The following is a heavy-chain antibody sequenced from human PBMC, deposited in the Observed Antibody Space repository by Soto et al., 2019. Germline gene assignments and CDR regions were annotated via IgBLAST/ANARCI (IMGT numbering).Heavy chain of an antibody. Sequence: EVQLLESGGGLVQPGGSLRLSCTASGFTFSNYAMSWVRQAPGKGLAWVSGIDGSGGDTYYADSVKGRFTISRDNFKNTLYLQMISLRAEDTAVYYCAKRESGTTSHGGFDMWGQGTMVTVSS. CDR1: GFTFSNYA. D-gene: IGHD2-2*01. CDR2: IDGSGGDT. J-gene: IGHJ3*02. CDR3: AKRESGTTSHGGFDM. V-gene: IGHV3-23*01.